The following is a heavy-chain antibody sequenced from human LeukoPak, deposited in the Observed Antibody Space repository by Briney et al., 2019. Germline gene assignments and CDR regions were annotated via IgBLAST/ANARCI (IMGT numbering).Heavy chain of an antibody. CDR3: ARDSANSFDY. D-gene: IGHD6-25*01. V-gene: IGHV3-30-3*01. Sequence: QSGGSLRLSCAASGFTFSNSPMHWVRQAPGRGLEWVAVMSFDGSNIFYADSLRGRFTISRDNPKNTLYLQMNSLRAEDTAVYYCARDSANSFDYWGQGTLVTVSS. CDR1: GFTFSNSP. J-gene: IGHJ4*02. CDR2: MSFDGSNI.